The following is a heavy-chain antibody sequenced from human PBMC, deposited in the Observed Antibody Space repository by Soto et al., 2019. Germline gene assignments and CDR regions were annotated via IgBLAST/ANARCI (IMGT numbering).Heavy chain of an antibody. V-gene: IGHV4-4*02. CDR1: GDSISSSNW. CDR2: IFHTAIT. D-gene: IGHD6-13*01. CDR3: ARYSASVLYYYFGMDV. Sequence: SEPLSLTCAVSGDSISSSNWWTWVRQPPGKGLEWIGDIFHTAITNSNPSLKSRVTMSVDKSRNQFSLKLTSVTAADTAVYYCARYSASVLYYYFGMDVWGQGTTVTVSS. J-gene: IGHJ6*02.